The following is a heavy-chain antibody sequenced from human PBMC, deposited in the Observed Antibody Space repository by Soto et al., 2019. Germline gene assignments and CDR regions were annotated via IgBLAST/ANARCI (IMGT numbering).Heavy chain of an antibody. J-gene: IGHJ4*02. D-gene: IGHD4-17*01. CDR2: IYYSRST. CDR1: GGSISSYY. Sequence: QVQLQESGPGLVKPSETLSLTCTVSGGSISSYYWSWIRQPPGKGLEWIGYIYYSRSTNYNPSLTSRVPISVATCKSQFSLKLGSCTAADTAVYYCASWYGGSLDYWGQGTLVTVSS. CDR3: ASWYGGSLDY. V-gene: IGHV4-59*01.